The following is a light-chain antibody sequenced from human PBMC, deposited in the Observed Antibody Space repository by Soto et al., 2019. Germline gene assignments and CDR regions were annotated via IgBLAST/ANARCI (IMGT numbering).Light chain of an antibody. CDR1: SSDVGGFNY. J-gene: IGLJ2*01. CDR2: DVT. Sequence: QSVLTQPASVSGSPGQSITISCTGTSSDVGGFNYVSWYQQQPGKAPRLMIYDVTYRPSGVSIRFSGSKSGNTASLTISGLQAEDEADYYCSSYTSRSTVVFGGGTKLTVL. V-gene: IGLV2-14*03. CDR3: SSYTSRSTVV.